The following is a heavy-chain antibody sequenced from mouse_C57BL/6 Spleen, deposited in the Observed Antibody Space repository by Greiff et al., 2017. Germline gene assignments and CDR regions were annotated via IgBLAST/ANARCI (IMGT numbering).Heavy chain of an antibody. D-gene: IGHD4-1*01. CDR1: GYTFTSSW. V-gene: IGHV1-55*01. J-gene: IGHJ1*03. Sequence: QVQLQQPGAELVKPGASVKMSCKASGYTFTSSWITWVKQRPGQGLEWIGDIYPGSGSTNYNEKFKSKATLTVDTSSSTAYMQLSSLTSEDSAVYYCARKLGRYFDVWGTGTTVTVSS. CDR3: ARKLGRYFDV. CDR2: IYPGSGST.